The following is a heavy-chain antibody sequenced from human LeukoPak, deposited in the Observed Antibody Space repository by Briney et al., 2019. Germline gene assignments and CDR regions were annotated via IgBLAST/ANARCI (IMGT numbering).Heavy chain of an antibody. D-gene: IGHD3-22*01. Sequence: GGSLRLSCAASGFTLSSYAMNWVRQAPGKGLEWVSSISSSSTYIYYADSVEGRFTISGDNAENSLFLEMNSLRAEDTAVYYCARDLGTTMITSLGYWGQGTLVTVSS. CDR3: ARDLGTTMITSLGY. CDR2: ISSSSTYI. CDR1: GFTLSSYA. V-gene: IGHV3-21*01. J-gene: IGHJ4*02.